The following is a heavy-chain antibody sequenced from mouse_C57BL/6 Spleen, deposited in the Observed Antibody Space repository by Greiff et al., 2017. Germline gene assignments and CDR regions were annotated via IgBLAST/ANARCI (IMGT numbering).Heavy chain of an antibody. D-gene: IGHD1-1*01. CDR1: GFTFSDYY. CDR3: ARQVYYYGSSYPFAY. V-gene: IGHV5-12*01. J-gene: IGHJ3*01. Sequence: DVMLVESGGGLVQPGGSLKLSCAASGFTFSDYYMYWVRQTPEKRLEWVAYISNGGGSTYYPDTVKGRFTISRDNAKNTLYLQMSRLKSEDTAMYYCARQVYYYGSSYPFAYWGQGTLVTVSA. CDR2: ISNGGGST.